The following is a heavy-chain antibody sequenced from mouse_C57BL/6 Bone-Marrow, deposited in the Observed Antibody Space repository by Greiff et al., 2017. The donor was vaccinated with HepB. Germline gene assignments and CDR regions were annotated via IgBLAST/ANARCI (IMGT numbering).Heavy chain of an antibody. J-gene: IGHJ2*01. V-gene: IGHV6-6*01. Sequence: EVKLQESGGGLVQPGGSMKLSCAASGFTFSDAWMDWVRQSPEKGLEWVAEIRNKANNHATYYAESVKGRFTISRDDSKSSVYLQMNSLRAEDTVIYYCTRAQIYYYGSSFFDYWGQGTTLTVSS. D-gene: IGHD1-1*01. CDR1: GFTFSDAW. CDR3: TRAQIYYYGSSFFDY. CDR2: IRNKANNHAT.